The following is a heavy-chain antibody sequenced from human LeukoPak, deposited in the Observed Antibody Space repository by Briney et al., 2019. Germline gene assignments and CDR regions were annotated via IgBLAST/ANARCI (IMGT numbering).Heavy chain of an antibody. CDR3: ARDYDILTGDDAFDI. CDR2: IYHSGST. V-gene: IGHV4-38-2*02. CDR1: GYSISSGYY. J-gene: IGHJ3*02. D-gene: IGHD3-9*01. Sequence: SVTLSLTCTVSGYSISSGYYWGCIRQPPGKGLEWIGSIYHSGSTYYNPSLKSRVTISVDTSKNQFSLKLSSVTAADTAVYYCARDYDILTGDDAFDIWGQGTMVAVSS.